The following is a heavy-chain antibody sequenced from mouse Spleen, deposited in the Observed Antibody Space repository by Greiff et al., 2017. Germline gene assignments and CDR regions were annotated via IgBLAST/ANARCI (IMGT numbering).Heavy chain of an antibody. Sequence: EVQLQQSGPELVKPGASVKISCKASGYSFTGYYMNWVKQSPEKSLEWIGEINPSTGGTTYNQKFKAKATLTVDKSSSTAYMQLKSLTSEDSAVYYCARSKGYDGAYWGQGTLVTVSA. CDR2: INPSTGGT. CDR3: ARSKGYDGAY. D-gene: IGHD2-2*01. CDR1: GYSFTGYY. J-gene: IGHJ3*01. V-gene: IGHV1-42*01.